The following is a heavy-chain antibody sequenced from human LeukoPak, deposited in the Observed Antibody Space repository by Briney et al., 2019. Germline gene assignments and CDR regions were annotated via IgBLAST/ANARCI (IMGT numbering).Heavy chain of an antibody. Sequence: ASVKVSCKASGYTFTGHYIYWVRQDPGQGLEWVGRINPNSGGTNYAQRFQGRVTMTRDTSISTAYMELHRLTSDDTAVYYCARDAEMWGQGTMVTVSP. CDR2: INPNSGGT. J-gene: IGHJ3*01. D-gene: IGHD5-24*01. V-gene: IGHV1-2*02. CDR3: ARDAEM. CDR1: GYTFTGHY.